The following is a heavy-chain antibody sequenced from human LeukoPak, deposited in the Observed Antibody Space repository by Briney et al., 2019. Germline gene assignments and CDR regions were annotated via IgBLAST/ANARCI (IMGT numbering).Heavy chain of an antibody. V-gene: IGHV4-59*01. J-gene: IGHJ6*02. Sequence: PSETLSLTCTVSGGSISDYYWSWIRQPPGKGLEWIGYIYYSGSTNYNPSLKSRVTISVDTSKNQFSLKLSSVTAADTAVYYCARGISSWYFGVWGQGTTVTVSS. CDR3: ARGISSWYFGV. D-gene: IGHD6-13*01. CDR2: IYYSGST. CDR1: GGSISDYY.